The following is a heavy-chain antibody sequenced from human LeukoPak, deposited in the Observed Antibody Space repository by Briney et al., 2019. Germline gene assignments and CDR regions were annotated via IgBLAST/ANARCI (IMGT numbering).Heavy chain of an antibody. J-gene: IGHJ4*02. CDR1: GFDFNNYN. D-gene: IGHD5-18*01. CDR3: ARLSDTAMIYDY. V-gene: IGHV3-21*01. CDR2: ISSSSSYI. Sequence: GGSLRLSCAASGFDFNNYNMNWVRQAPGKGLEWVSSISSSSSYIYYADSVKGRFTISRDNAKNSLYLQMNSLRAEDTAVYYCARLSDTAMIYDYWGQGTLVTVSS.